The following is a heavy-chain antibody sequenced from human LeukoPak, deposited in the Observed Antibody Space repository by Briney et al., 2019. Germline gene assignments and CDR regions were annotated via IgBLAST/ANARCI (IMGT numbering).Heavy chain of an antibody. CDR2: ISAYNGNT. CDR1: GYTFTTYG. J-gene: IGHJ4*02. CDR3: ARSGYDYVWGSYRYTADY. Sequence: ASVKVSCKASGYTFTTYGISWVRQAPGQGLEWMGWISAYNGNTNYAQKLQGRVTMTTDTSTSTAYMELRSLRSDDTAVYYCARSGYDYVWGSYRYTADYWGQGTLVTVSS. D-gene: IGHD3-16*02. V-gene: IGHV1-18*01.